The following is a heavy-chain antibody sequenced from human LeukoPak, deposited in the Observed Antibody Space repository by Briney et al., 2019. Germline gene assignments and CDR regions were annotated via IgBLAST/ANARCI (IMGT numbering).Heavy chain of an antibody. V-gene: IGHV4-4*02. D-gene: IGHD6-13*01. Sequence: SETLSLTCVVSGGSISSSNWWNWVRQPPGKGLEWIGSIYYSGSTYYNPSLKSRVTISVDTSKNQFSLKLSSVTAADTAVYYCARGPLAAAGEYWFDPWGQGTLVTVSP. J-gene: IGHJ5*02. CDR3: ARGPLAAAGEYWFDP. CDR2: IYYSGST. CDR1: GGSISSSNW.